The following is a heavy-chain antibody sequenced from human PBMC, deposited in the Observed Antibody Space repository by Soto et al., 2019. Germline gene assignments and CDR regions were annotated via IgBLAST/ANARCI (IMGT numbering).Heavy chain of an antibody. V-gene: IGHV1-46*02. Sequence: ASVKVSCKAPGDTFNNYYIHWVRQAPGHGLEWMGIINPNSSNTSFAQTFQDRITMTTDTSISTVYIELSRLTSDDTAVYYCARSSGGVFGISIEAAILLDPWGQGSLVTVSS. CDR3: ARSSGGVFGISIEAAILLDP. CDR2: INPNSSNT. CDR1: GDTFNNYY. J-gene: IGHJ5*02. D-gene: IGHD3-16*02.